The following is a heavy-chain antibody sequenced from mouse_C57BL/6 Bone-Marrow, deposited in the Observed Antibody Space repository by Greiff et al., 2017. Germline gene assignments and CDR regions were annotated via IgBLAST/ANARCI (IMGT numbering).Heavy chain of an antibody. V-gene: IGHV1-76*01. D-gene: IGHD1-1*01. Sequence: VQLQQSGAELVRPGASVKLSCKASGYTFTDYCINWVKQRPGQGLEWIARIYPGSGNTYYNEKFKGKATLTAEKSSSTAYMQLSSLTSEDSAVYFCAILRYQYYFDYWGQGTTLTVSS. CDR1: GYTFTDYC. CDR2: IYPGSGNT. J-gene: IGHJ2*01. CDR3: AILRYQYYFDY.